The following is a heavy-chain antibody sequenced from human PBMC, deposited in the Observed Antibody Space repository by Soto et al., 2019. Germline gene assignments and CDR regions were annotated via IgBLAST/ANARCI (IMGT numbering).Heavy chain of an antibody. Sequence: QVQLVQSGAEVKKPGSSVKVSCKASGGTFSSYAISWVRQAPGQGLEWMGGIIPIFGTANYAQKFQGRVTITADESTITAYMELSSLRSEDTAVYYCARRIAARPAPYDYYGMDVWGQGTTVTVSS. J-gene: IGHJ6*02. CDR2: IIPIFGTA. V-gene: IGHV1-69*01. D-gene: IGHD6-6*01. CDR3: ARRIAARPAPYDYYGMDV. CDR1: GGTFSSYA.